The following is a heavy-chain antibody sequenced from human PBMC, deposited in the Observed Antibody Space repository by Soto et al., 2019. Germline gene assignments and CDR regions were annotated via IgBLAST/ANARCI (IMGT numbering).Heavy chain of an antibody. CDR1: GYTFTSYY. D-gene: IGHD5-18*01. CDR3: ARDRRRIQRVPPGSWFDP. Sequence: VASVKVSCKASGYTFTSYYMHWVRQAPGQGPEWMGIINPSGGSTSYAQKFQGRVTMTRDTSTSTVYMELSSLRSEDTAVYYCARDRRRIQRVPPGSWFDPWGQGTLVTVSS. CDR2: INPSGGST. J-gene: IGHJ5*02. V-gene: IGHV1-46*01.